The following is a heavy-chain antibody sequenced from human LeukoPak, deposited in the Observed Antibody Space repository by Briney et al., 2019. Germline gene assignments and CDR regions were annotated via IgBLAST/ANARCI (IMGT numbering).Heavy chain of an antibody. CDR2: IYHSGST. J-gene: IGHJ4*02. CDR1: GGSISSGGYY. CDR3: AKDQDIVVVPAAIPFDY. D-gene: IGHD2-2*01. V-gene: IGHV4-30-2*01. Sequence: SQTLSLTCTVSGGSISSGGYYWSWIRQPPGKGLEWIGYIYHSGSTYYNPSLKSRVTISVDRSKNQFSLKLSSVTAADTAVYYCAKDQDIVVVPAAIPFDYWGQGTLVTVSS.